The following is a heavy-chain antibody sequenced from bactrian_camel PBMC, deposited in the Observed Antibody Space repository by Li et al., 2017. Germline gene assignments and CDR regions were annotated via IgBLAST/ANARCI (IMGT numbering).Heavy chain of an antibody. CDR3: AAAPLGGVISGGSWLSADEYDY. D-gene: IGHD7*01. J-gene: IGHJ4*01. Sequence: HVQLVESGGGSVQAGGSLTLSCEASGRTYNKWCMGWFRQAPGKEREGIATIDSEGTTTYADSVKARFTISKDAAKRTLYLQMDSLKPEDTAMYFCAAAPLGGVISGGSWLSADEYDYWGQGTQVTVS. CDR1: GRTYNKWC. V-gene: IGHV3S57*01. CDR2: IDSEGTT.